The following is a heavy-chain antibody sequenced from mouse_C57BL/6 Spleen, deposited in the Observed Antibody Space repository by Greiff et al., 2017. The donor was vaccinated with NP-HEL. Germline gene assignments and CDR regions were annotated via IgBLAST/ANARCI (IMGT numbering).Heavy chain of an antibody. V-gene: IGHV1-80*01. CDR2: IYPGDGDT. Sequence: VQLQQSGAELVKPGASVKISCKASGYAFSSYWMNWVKQRPGKGLEWIGQIYPGDGDTTYNGKFKGKATLTADKSSSTAYMQLSSLTSEDWAVYVCARRTTDYAMDYWGQGTSVTVSS. D-gene: IGHD1-1*01. CDR3: ARRTTDYAMDY. CDR1: GYAFSSYW. J-gene: IGHJ4*01.